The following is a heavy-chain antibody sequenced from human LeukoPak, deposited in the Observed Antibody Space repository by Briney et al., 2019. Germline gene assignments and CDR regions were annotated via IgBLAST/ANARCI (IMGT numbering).Heavy chain of an antibody. CDR1: GFTFSSYS. J-gene: IGHJ3*02. CDR2: ISSSSSTI. Sequence: PGGSLRLSCPASGFTFSSYSMNWVHQAPGKGLEWVSYISSSSSTIYYADSVKGRFTISGDNAKNSLYLQMNSLRAEDTAVYYCARRTVTTRDAFDIWGQGTTVTVSS. D-gene: IGHD4-17*01. CDR3: ARRTVTTRDAFDI. V-gene: IGHV3-48*01.